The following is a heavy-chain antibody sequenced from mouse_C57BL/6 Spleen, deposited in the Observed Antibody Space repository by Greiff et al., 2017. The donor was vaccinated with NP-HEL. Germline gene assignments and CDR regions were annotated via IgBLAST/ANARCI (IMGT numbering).Heavy chain of an antibody. CDR1: GFTFSDYG. CDR3: ASYDYDRYFDY. Sequence: EVKLMESGGGLVKPGGSLKLSCAASGFTFSDYGMHWVRQAPEKGLEWVAYISSGSSTIYYADTVKGRFTISRDNAKNTLFLQMTSLRSEDTAMYYCASYDYDRYFDYWGQGTTLTVSS. V-gene: IGHV5-17*01. CDR2: ISSGSSTI. D-gene: IGHD2-4*01. J-gene: IGHJ2*01.